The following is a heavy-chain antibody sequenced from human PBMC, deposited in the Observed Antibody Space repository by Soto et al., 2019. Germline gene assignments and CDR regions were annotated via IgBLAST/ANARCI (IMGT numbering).Heavy chain of an antibody. CDR1: GGSISSYY. CDR3: ARHSSGWYSDFDL. CDR2: IYYSGST. Sequence: QLQLQESGPGLVKPSETLSLTCTVSGGSISSYYWGWIRQPPGKGLEWIGSIYYSGSTYYNPSLKSRVTISVDTSKNQFSLRLSSVTAAYTAVYYCARHSSGWYSDFDLWGRGTLSLSPQ. V-gene: IGHV4-39*01. J-gene: IGHJ2*01. D-gene: IGHD6-19*01.